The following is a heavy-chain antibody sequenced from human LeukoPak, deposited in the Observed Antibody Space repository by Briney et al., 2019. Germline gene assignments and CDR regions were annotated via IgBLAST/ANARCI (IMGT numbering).Heavy chain of an antibody. J-gene: IGHJ4*02. Sequence: GGSLRLPCAAPGFTFSTYAMNWVRQAPAKGLEWVSTIGGGGPTTDYADSVKDRFTISRDNSKNTLYLQMNSLRAEDTAVYFCARGFLGGTDQYFDSWGQGTLVTVSS. V-gene: IGHV3-23*01. CDR2: IGGGGPTT. CDR1: GFTFSTYA. D-gene: IGHD6-19*01. CDR3: ARGFLGGTDQYFDS.